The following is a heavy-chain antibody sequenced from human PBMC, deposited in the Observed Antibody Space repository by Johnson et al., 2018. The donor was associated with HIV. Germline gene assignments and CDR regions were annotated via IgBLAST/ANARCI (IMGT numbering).Heavy chain of an antibody. Sequence: QVQLVESGGGVVQPGGSLRLSCAGSGFTFSSYGMHWVRQAPGKGLEWVSVIRYDGSDKHYADSVKGRFTISRDNAKNSLYLQMNSLRAEDTAVYYCARDDTEADGAFDIWGQGTMVTVSS. V-gene: IGHV3-33*08. D-gene: IGHD2-2*02. CDR2: IRYDGSDK. J-gene: IGHJ3*02. CDR3: ARDDTEADGAFDI. CDR1: GFTFSSYG.